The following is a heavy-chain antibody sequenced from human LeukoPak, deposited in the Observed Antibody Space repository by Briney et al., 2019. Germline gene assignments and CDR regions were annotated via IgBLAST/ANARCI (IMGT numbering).Heavy chain of an antibody. CDR2: ISNSGAAT. Sequence: PGGSLRLSCAASGFTFSSSAMSWVRQAPGKGLEWVSIISNSGAATYYADSVKGRFTISRDNSKNTLYLQLNSLRAEDTAVYYCAKDFATAGSDTSYWGQGTLVTSST. CDR3: AKDFATAGSDTSY. V-gene: IGHV3-23*01. D-gene: IGHD2-2*02. J-gene: IGHJ4*02. CDR1: GFTFSSSA.